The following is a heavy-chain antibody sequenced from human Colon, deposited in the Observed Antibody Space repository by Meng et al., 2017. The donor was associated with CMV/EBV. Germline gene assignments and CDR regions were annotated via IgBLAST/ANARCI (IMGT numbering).Heavy chain of an antibody. CDR3: AKGADYLNFWSGFAY. CDR1: GFTFNKFD. V-gene: IGHV3-23*01. J-gene: IGHJ4*02. Sequence: GSLKISCSASGFTFNKFDMSWVRQAPGRGLEWVASIGGGGVNAYYSDAAKGRFTVSRDNSRNTLYLELNRLTADDTALYYCAKGADYLNFWSGFAYWGQGAVVTVSS. CDR2: IGGGGVNA. D-gene: IGHD3-3*01.